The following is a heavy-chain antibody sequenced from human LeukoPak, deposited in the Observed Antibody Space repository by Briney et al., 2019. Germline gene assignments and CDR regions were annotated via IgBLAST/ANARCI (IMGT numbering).Heavy chain of an antibody. D-gene: IGHD5-12*01. Sequence: RTGGSLRLSCAASGFGFGTSAMSWVRQAPGKGLEWVSHVSASGASLYYADSVKGRFTISRDNSKKTLYLQMNSLRAEDTALYYCANDLASTAPRAFDYWGQGTLVTVSS. CDR3: ANDLASTAPRAFDY. J-gene: IGHJ4*02. CDR2: VSASGASL. V-gene: IGHV3-23*01. CDR1: GFGFGTSA.